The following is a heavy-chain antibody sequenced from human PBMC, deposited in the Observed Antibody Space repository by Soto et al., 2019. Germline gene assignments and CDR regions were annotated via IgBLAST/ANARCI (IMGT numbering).Heavy chain of an antibody. CDR3: ARGHHSMDV. CDR2: ISGSGGST. CDR1: GFTFSSYA. J-gene: IGHJ6*02. Sequence: GGSLRLSCAASGFTFSSYAMSWVRQAPGKGLEWVSAISGSGGSTYYADSVKGRFTISRDNAENSLYLQMNSLRAEDTALYYCARGHHSMDVWGQGATVTVS. V-gene: IGHV3-23*01. D-gene: IGHD3-10*01.